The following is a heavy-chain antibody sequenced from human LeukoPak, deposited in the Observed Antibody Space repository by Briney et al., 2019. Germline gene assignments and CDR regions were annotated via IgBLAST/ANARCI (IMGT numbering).Heavy chain of an antibody. CDR3: ATKQWLAPPPDS. CDR1: GFTFSAYG. D-gene: IGHD6-19*01. V-gene: IGHV3-33*01. Sequence: GGSLRLSCAASGFTFSAYGMHWVRQAPGKGLEWVAIIWYDGTNKYYTDSVKGRFTISRDNSKNTLYLQMNSLRAEDTAVYYCATKQWLAPPPDSWGQGTPVTVSS. J-gene: IGHJ4*02. CDR2: IWYDGTNK.